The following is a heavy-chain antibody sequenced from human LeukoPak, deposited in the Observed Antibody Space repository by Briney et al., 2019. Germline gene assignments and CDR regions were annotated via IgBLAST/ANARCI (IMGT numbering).Heavy chain of an antibody. J-gene: IGHJ4*02. CDR1: GFTFSSYG. D-gene: IGHD3-9*01. Sequence: GGSLRLSCAASGFTFSSYGMHWVRQAPGKGLEWVAVISYDGSNKYYADSVKGRFTIPRDNSKNTLYLQMNSLRAEDTAVYYCANAGNYDILTGYYLVDYWGQGTLVTVSS. V-gene: IGHV3-30*18. CDR2: ISYDGSNK. CDR3: ANAGNYDILTGYYLVDY.